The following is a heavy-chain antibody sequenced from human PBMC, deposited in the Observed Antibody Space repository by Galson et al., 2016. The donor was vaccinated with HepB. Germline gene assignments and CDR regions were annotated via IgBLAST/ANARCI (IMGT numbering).Heavy chain of an antibody. CDR3: ARAQTTVVTYIDN. J-gene: IGHJ4*02. CDR2: INRDESST. Sequence: SLRLSCAASGFTFSSYYMHWVRQAPGKGLVWVSRINRDESSTSYADYVKGRFTISRDNAKNTLYLQMNSLRAEDTAVYYCARAQTTVVTYIDNWGQGTLVTVSS. D-gene: IGHD4-23*01. CDR1: GFTFSSYY. V-gene: IGHV3-74*01.